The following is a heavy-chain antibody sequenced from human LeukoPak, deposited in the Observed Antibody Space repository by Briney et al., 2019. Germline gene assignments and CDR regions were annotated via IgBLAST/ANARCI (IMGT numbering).Heavy chain of an antibody. Sequence: GGSLRLPCAASGFTFSSYGMHWVRQAPGKGLEWVAFIRYDGSNKYYADSVKGRFTISRDNSKNTLYLQMNSLRAEDTAVYYCAKAPTPLDAFDIWGQGTMVTVSS. CDR2: IRYDGSNK. J-gene: IGHJ3*02. D-gene: IGHD2-15*01. CDR3: AKAPTPLDAFDI. V-gene: IGHV3-30*02. CDR1: GFTFSSYG.